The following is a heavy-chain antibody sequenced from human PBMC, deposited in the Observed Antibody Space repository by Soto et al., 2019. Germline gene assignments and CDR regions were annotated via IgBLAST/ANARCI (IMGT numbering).Heavy chain of an antibody. CDR1: GFTFSRYE. Sequence: GSLRLSCAASGFTFSRYEMNWVRQAPGKGLEWISYISTSGSTIYYADSVKGRFTISRDNAKNSLYLQMNSLRAEDTAVYYCARELAAAGSFDYWGQGTLVTVSS. CDR2: ISTSGSTI. CDR3: ARELAAAGSFDY. D-gene: IGHD6-13*01. V-gene: IGHV3-48*03. J-gene: IGHJ4*02.